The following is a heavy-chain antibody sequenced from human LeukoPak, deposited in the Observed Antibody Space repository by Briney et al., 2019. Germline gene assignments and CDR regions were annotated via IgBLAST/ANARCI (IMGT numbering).Heavy chain of an antibody. J-gene: IGHJ4*02. CDR3: ARDKLVGGATLFDY. CDR1: GFTFSDYY. V-gene: IGHV3-11*06. CDR2: ISSSSKYT. Sequence: PGGSLRLSCAASGFTFSDYYMSWIRQAPGKGLEWLSYISSSSKYTKYADSVKGRFTISRDNAKNSLYLQMNSLRAEDTAVYYCARDKLVGGATLFDYWGQGTLVTVSS. D-gene: IGHD3-16*01.